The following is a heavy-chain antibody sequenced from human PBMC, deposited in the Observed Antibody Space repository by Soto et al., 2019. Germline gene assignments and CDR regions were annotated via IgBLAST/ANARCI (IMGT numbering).Heavy chain of an antibody. D-gene: IGHD5-12*01. CDR2: IYYSGST. Sequence: SETLSLTCTVSGGSISSGGYYWSWIRQHPGKGLEWIGYIYYSGSTYYNPSLKSRVTISVDTSKNQFSLKLSSVTAADTAVYYCARDEVEMATIDYWRQGTLVTVSS. V-gene: IGHV4-31*03. CDR3: ARDEVEMATIDY. CDR1: GGSISSGGYY. J-gene: IGHJ4*02.